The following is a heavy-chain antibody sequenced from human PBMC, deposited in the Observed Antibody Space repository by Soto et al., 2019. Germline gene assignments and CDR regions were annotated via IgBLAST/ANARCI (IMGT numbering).Heavy chain of an antibody. CDR1: DYSLPGGGYY. D-gene: IGHD3-10*02. J-gene: IGHJ4*02. V-gene: IGHV4-31*02. CDR2: IYYRGTT. Sequence: SETLFLTFSVSDYSLPGGGYYLSLIRQHPGKGLEWIGTIYYRGTTYYNPSLKSRVTISVDTSQNRFSLRLSSVTPADTATYYCARGCCGSYHVWGQGTLVTVSS. CDR3: ARGCCGSYHV.